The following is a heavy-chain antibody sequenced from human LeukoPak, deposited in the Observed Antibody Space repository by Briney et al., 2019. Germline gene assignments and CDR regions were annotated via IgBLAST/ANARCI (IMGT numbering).Heavy chain of an antibody. Sequence: ASVKVSCKASGYTFIGYYMHWVRQAPGQGLEWMGWINPNSDGTNYAQKFQGRITMSRDTAISTAYMELNRLRSDDTAVYYCARDQEAGDRFYNWFDPWGQGTLVTVSS. V-gene: IGHV1-2*02. J-gene: IGHJ5*02. D-gene: IGHD3-10*01. CDR3: ARDQEAGDRFYNWFDP. CDR1: GYTFIGYY. CDR2: INPNSDGT.